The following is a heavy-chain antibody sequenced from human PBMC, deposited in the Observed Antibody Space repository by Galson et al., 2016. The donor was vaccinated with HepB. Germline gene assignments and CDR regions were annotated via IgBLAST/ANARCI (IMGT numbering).Heavy chain of an antibody. V-gene: IGHV4-4*02. CDR2: VYHSGTT. Sequence: SETLSLTCGVSGASIISRDWWTWVRQPPGNGLEWIGQVYHSGTTNYSPSPKSRATISVDNSKNQFSLMLSSVTAADTAVYYCARQYTGSHLDYWGRGALVAVSS. CDR1: GASIISRDW. D-gene: IGHD1-26*01. J-gene: IGHJ4*02. CDR3: ARQYTGSHLDY.